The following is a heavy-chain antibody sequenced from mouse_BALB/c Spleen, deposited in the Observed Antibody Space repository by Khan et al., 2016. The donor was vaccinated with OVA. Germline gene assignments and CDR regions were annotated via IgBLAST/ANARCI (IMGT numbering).Heavy chain of an antibody. CDR2: IDPSDSKT. V-gene: IGHV1-61*01. Sequence: QVQLQQPRAELVRPGASVKLSCKASGYTFTSYWMNWVKQRPGQGLEWIGMIDPSDSKTHYNQMFKDKATLTVDKSSSTAYMHLTSLTSEDSAVYCCARGGYGTSFAVWGQGTLVTVSA. D-gene: IGHD2-10*02. CDR3: ARGGYGTSFAV. J-gene: IGHJ3*01. CDR1: GYTFTSYW.